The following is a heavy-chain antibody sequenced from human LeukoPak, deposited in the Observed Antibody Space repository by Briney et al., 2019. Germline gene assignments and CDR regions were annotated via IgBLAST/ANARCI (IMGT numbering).Heavy chain of an antibody. V-gene: IGHV4-39*07. CDR3: ARGYSSSYYPWFDP. D-gene: IGHD6-13*01. Sequence: PSETLSLTCTVSGGSISSSSYYWGWIRQPPGKGLEWIGEINHSGSTNYSPSLKSRVTISVDTSKNQFSLKLSSVTAADTAVYYCARGYSSSYYPWFDPWGQGTLVTVSS. CDR2: INHSGST. J-gene: IGHJ5*02. CDR1: GGSISSSSYY.